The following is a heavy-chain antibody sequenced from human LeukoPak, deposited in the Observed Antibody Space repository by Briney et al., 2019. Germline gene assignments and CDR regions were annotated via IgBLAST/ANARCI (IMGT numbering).Heavy chain of an antibody. CDR2: IRYDGSYK. CDR3: ARELRTRVNWFDP. J-gene: IGHJ5*02. CDR1: GFTFSSYV. Sequence: GGSLRLSCAASGFTFSSYVMHWVRQAPGKGLEWVAFIRYDGSYKYYADSVKGRFTISRDNSKNTLYLQMNSLRAEDTAVYYCARELRTRVNWFDPWGQGTLVTVSS. D-gene: IGHD3-16*01. V-gene: IGHV3-30*02.